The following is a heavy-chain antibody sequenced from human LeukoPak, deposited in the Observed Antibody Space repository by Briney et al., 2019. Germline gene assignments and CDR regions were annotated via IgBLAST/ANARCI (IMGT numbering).Heavy chain of an antibody. CDR2: IIPIPGIA. CDR1: GGTFSSYA. V-gene: IGHV1-69*04. Sequence: SVKVSCKASGGTFSSYAISWVRQARGQGLEWMGRIIPIPGIANYAQKFQGRVTITADKSTSTAYMELSSLRSEDTAVYYCARAATGLRRAMGYCSSTSCYTVDQFDYWGQGTLVTVSS. J-gene: IGHJ4*02. D-gene: IGHD2-2*02. CDR3: ARAATGLRRAMGYCSSTSCYTVDQFDY.